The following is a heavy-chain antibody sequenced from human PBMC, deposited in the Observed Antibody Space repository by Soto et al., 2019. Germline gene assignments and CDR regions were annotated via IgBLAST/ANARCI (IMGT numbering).Heavy chain of an antibody. V-gene: IGHV1-3*01. CDR2: TNEGSGNT. D-gene: IGHD3-3*01. J-gene: IGHJ4*02. CDR1: GSSFKNYA. Sequence: ASVKVSCKAPGSSFKNYAVHWVRQAPGQRLEWMGFTNEGSGNTRFSQTFQGRISITRDTSASTVYLDLSSLTSEDTAIYYCARDDRSVSGVVTLDHWGPGTLVTVSS. CDR3: ARDDRSVSGVVTLDH.